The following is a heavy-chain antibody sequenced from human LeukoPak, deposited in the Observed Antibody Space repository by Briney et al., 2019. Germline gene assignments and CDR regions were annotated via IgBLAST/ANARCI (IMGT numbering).Heavy chain of an antibody. CDR3: AKDLVAWDLYYGSGELDY. D-gene: IGHD3-10*01. CDR2: ISGSGGST. CDR1: GFTFSSYA. J-gene: IGHJ4*02. V-gene: IGHV3-23*01. Sequence: GGSLRLSCAASGFTFSSYAMSWVRQAPGKGLEWVSPISGSGGSTYYADSVKGRFTISRDNSKDTLYLQMNSLRAEDTAVYYCAKDLVAWDLYYGSGELDYWGQGTLVTVSS.